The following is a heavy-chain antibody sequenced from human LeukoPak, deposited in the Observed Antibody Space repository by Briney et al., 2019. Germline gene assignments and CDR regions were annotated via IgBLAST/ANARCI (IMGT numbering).Heavy chain of an antibody. V-gene: IGHV3-15*01. CDR1: GFTFSNAW. CDR3: TKSVDCSRTSCDS. D-gene: IGHD2-2*01. Sequence: GGSLRLSCAASGFTFSNAWMSWVRQAPGKGLECVGRIRSKTDGGTTDYAAPVKGRFTISRDDSRNTLYLQMSSLKTEDTAVYYCTKSVDCSRTSCDSWGQGTLVTVSS. J-gene: IGHJ5*01. CDR2: IRSKTDGGTT.